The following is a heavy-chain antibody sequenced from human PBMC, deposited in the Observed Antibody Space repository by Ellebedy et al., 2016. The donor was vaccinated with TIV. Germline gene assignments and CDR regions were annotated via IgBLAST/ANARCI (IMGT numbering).Heavy chain of an antibody. D-gene: IGHD1-26*01. CDR1: GFTFSSYA. Sequence: GESLKISCSASGFTFSSYAMHWVRQAPGQGLEYVSAISSNGGSTYYADSVKGRFTISRDNSKNTLYLQMSSLRAEDTAVYYCVKDVRVESYSGSYFPSRTEYYFDYWGQGTLVTVSS. J-gene: IGHJ4*02. V-gene: IGHV3-64D*06. CDR2: ISSNGGST. CDR3: VKDVRVESYSGSYFPSRTEYYFDY.